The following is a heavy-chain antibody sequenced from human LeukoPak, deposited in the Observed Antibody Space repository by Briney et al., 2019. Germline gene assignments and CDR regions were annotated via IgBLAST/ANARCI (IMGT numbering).Heavy chain of an antibody. D-gene: IGHD6-6*01. J-gene: IGHJ4*02. Sequence: GFTFSSYSXXWVRQAPGKGLEWVSYISSSIISTIYYADSVKGRFTISRDNAKNSLYLQMNSLRAEDTAVYYCARKNGSSWDYWGQGTLVTVSS. CDR1: GFTFSSYS. V-gene: IGHV3-48*01. CDR2: ISSSIISTI. CDR3: ARKNGSSWDY.